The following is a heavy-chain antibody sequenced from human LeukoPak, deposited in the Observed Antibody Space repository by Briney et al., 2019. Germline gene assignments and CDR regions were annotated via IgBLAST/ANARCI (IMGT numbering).Heavy chain of an antibody. V-gene: IGHV3-23*01. D-gene: IGHD1-1*01. CDR2: ISDTGIAT. CDR1: GFTFSNDV. CDR3: ATQGRNLPRDYFDY. J-gene: IGHJ4*02. Sequence: PGGSLRLSCEVSGFTFSNDVMTWVRQSPGKGLEWVSSISDTGIATYYADSVRGRFTISRDNSKNTVFLQMSRLRDGDTAVYYCATQGRNLPRDYFDYWGQGTLVTVSS.